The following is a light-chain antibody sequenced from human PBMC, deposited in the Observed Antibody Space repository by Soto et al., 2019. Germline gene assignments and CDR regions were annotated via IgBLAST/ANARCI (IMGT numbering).Light chain of an antibody. CDR1: QSVRND. CDR2: AAS. Sequence: EIVLTQSPATLSLSPGERATLSCRASQSVRNDLVWYHQKPGQAPRVLIYAASTRATGIPARFSGSGAGTDFTLTISSLEPEDFAVYYWQQPTTWPPTFGGGTKVDMK. V-gene: IGKV3-11*01. J-gene: IGKJ4*01. CDR3: QQPTTWPPT.